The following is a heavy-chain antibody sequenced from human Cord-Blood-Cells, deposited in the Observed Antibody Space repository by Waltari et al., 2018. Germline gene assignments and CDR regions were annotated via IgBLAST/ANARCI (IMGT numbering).Heavy chain of an antibody. J-gene: IGHJ4*02. CDR3: TREVFWSGSNYDY. Sequence: EVQLVESGGGLVQPGRSLRLSCTASGFTFGDYAMSWVRQAPGEGLEWVGFIRSKAYGGTTEYAASVKGRVTISRGDPKSIAYLQMNSLKTEDTAVYYCTREVFWSGSNYDYWRQRTLVTVSS. V-gene: IGHV3-49*04. CDR1: GFTFGDYA. CDR2: IRSKAYGGTT. D-gene: IGHD3-3*01.